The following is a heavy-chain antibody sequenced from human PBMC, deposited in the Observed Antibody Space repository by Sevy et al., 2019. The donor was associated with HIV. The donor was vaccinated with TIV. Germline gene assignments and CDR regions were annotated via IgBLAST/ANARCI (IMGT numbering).Heavy chain of an antibody. CDR3: ATTKDYYERSGDRFDS. Sequence: ASVKVSCKVSGYTLSQLSMHWVRLAPGKGLEWMGSFDPEDDETIYAQKFQGRVTMTEDTSTDTAYMELSSLRSEDTAVYYCATTKDYYERSGDRFDSWGQGTLVTVSS. V-gene: IGHV1-24*01. CDR1: GYTLSQLS. J-gene: IGHJ4*02. D-gene: IGHD3-22*01. CDR2: FDPEDDET.